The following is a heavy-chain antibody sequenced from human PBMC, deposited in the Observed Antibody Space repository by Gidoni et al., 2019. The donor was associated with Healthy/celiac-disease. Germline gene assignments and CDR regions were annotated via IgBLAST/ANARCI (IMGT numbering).Heavy chain of an antibody. D-gene: IGHD2-2*01. V-gene: IGHV4-34*01. CDR2: INHSGST. Sequence: LTCAVYGGSFSGYYWSWIRQPPGKGLEWIGEINHSGSTNYNPSLKSRVTISVDTSKNQFSLKLSSVTAADTAVYYCARDAVSPAQYYFDSWGQVTLVTVSS. J-gene: IGHJ4*02. CDR1: GGSFSGYY. CDR3: ARDAVSPAQYYFDS.